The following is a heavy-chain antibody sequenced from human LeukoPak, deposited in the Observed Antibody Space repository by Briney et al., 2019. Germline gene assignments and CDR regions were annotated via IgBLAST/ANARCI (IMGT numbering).Heavy chain of an antibody. J-gene: IGHJ4*02. CDR2: IKESGDIT. V-gene: IGHV3-23*01. CDR3: AKYCSGATCSGY. D-gene: IGHD2-15*01. CDR1: GFTFSRYS. Sequence: GASLRLSCAASGFTFSRYSMCLVRQAPGKGPEWVSGIKESGDITYYADSVKGRFTISRDNSKNTLYLQMNSLRAEDTAKYYCAKYCSGATCSGYWGQGTLVTVSS.